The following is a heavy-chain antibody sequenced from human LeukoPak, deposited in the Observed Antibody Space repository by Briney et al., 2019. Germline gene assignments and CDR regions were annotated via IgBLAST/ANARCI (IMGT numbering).Heavy chain of an antibody. V-gene: IGHV1-18*01. CDR2: VSAYNGKT. J-gene: IGHJ6*03. CDR3: ARAHWLLYYYYMDV. Sequence: ASVKVSCKASGYTFTNYGISWVRQAPGQGLEWMGWVSAYNGKTNDAQNLQGRVTMTTDTSTSTAYMELRSLRSDDTAVYYCARAHWLLYYYYMDVWGKGTTVTVSS. CDR1: GYTFTNYG. D-gene: IGHD3-9*01.